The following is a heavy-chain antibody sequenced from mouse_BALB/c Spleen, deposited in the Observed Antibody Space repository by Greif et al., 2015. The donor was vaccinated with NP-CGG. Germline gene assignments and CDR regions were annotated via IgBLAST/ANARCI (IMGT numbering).Heavy chain of an antibody. D-gene: IGHD1-1*02. Sequence: VQLVESGAELAKPGASVKMSCKASGYTFTSYWMHWVKQRPGQGLEWIGYINPSTGYTEYNQKFKDKATLTADKSSSTAYMQLSSLTSEDSAVYYCARSFGNYCDYWGQGTTLTVSP. J-gene: IGHJ2*01. CDR1: GYTFTSYW. CDR2: INPSTGYT. V-gene: IGHV1-7*01. CDR3: ARSFGNYCDY.